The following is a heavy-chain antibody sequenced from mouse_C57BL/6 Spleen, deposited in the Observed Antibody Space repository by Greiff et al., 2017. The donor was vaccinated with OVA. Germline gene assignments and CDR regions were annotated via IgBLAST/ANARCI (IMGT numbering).Heavy chain of an antibody. V-gene: IGHV1-53*01. D-gene: IGHD1-1*01. CDR2: INPSNGGT. CDR1: GYTFTSYW. CDR3: VRKVATPYWYFDV. J-gene: IGHJ1*03. Sequence: QVQLQQPGTELVKPGASVKLSCKASGYTFTSYWMHWVKQRPGQGLEWIGNINPSNGGTNYNEKFKNKATLTVDKSSSTAYMQLSSLTSEDSAVYFCVRKVATPYWYFDVWGTGTTVTVSS.